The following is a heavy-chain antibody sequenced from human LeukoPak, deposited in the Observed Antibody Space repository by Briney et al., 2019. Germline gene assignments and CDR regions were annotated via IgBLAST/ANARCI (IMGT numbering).Heavy chain of an antibody. D-gene: IGHD4-23*01. V-gene: IGHV3-23*01. CDR1: GFTFSSYA. Sequence: PGGSLRLSCAASGFTFSSYAMSWVRQAPGKGLEWVSAISGSGGSTYYADSVKGRFTISRDNAKNTLYLQMNSLRAEDTAVYYCARTLYGGFDYWGQGTLVTVSS. CDR2: ISGSGGST. CDR3: ARTLYGGFDY. J-gene: IGHJ4*02.